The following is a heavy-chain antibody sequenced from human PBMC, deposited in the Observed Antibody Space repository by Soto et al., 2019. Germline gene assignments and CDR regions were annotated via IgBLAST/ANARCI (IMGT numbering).Heavy chain of an antibody. J-gene: IGHJ6*02. CDR3: ARGTRTTDV. D-gene: IGHD1-7*01. V-gene: IGHV1-8*01. CDR2: MNPNSGNT. CDR1: GYTFTSYD. Sequence: QVQLVQSGAEVKKPGASVKVSCKASGYTFTSYDINWVRQATGQGLEWMGWMNPNSGNTGYAQKFQGRVTMTRNSSISTAFMELSSRGSEDTAIYYCARGTRTTDVWGQGTTVTVSS.